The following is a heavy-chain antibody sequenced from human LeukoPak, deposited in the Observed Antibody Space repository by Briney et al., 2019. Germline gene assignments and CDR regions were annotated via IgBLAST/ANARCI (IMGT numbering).Heavy chain of an antibody. CDR2: ISAYNGNT. D-gene: IGHD3-9*01. J-gene: IGHJ3*02. CDR1: GYTFTSYG. Sequence: GASVKVSCKASGYTFTSYGISWVRQAPGQGLEWMGWISAYNGNTNYAQELQGRVTMTTDTSTSTAYMELRSLRSDDTAVYYCARVRYDILTGYSGSGPFDIWGQGTMVTVSS. V-gene: IGHV1-18*01. CDR3: ARVRYDILTGYSGSGPFDI.